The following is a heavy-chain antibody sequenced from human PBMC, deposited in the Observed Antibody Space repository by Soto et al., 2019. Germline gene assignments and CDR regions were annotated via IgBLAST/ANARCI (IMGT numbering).Heavy chain of an antibody. V-gene: IGHV4-61*01. CDR3: ARERLYCSGGSCYDY. D-gene: IGHD2-15*01. J-gene: IGHJ4*02. CDR1: GGSVSSGSYY. CDR2: IYYSGST. Sequence: PSETLSLTCTVSGGSVSSGSYYWSWIRQPPGKGLEWIGYIYYSGSTNYNPSLKSRVTISVDTSKNQFSLKLSSVTAADTAVYYCARERLYCSGGSCYDYWGQGTLVTVSS.